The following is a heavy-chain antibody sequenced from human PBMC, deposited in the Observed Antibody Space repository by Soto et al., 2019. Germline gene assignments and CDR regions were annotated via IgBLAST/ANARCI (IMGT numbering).Heavy chain of an antibody. CDR1: GYTFTSYA. CDR3: ARVNMITFGGVIVHGGAFAI. Sequence: GASVKVSCKASGYTFTSYAMHWVRQAPGQRLEWMGWINAGNGNTKYSQKFQGRVTITRDTSASTAYMELSSLRSEDTAVYYCARVNMITFGGVIVHGGAFAIWGQGTMVIVSS. V-gene: IGHV1-3*01. CDR2: INAGNGNT. J-gene: IGHJ3*02. D-gene: IGHD3-16*02.